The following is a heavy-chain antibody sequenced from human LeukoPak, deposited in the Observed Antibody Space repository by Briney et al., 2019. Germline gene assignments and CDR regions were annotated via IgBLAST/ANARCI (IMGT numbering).Heavy chain of an antibody. D-gene: IGHD3-3*01. CDR2: ISISSNYI. CDR3: ARGSRFGVVGRDAFDI. V-gene: IGHV3-21*01. Sequence: GGSLRLSCGGSGFRFSDYWMNWVRQAPGKGLEWVSSISISSNYIYYADSVKGRFTISRDNAKNSLYLQVNSLRAEDTAVYYCARGSRFGVVGRDAFDIWGQGTVVTVSS. CDR1: GFRFSDYW. J-gene: IGHJ3*02.